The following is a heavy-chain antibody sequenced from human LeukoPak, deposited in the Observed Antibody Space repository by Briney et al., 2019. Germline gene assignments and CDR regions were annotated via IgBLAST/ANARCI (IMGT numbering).Heavy chain of an antibody. Sequence: GGSLRLSCAASGVTFSSYSMNWVRQAPGKGLEWVSSISSSSSYIYCAASVKGRFTISRDNAKNSLYLQMNSLRAEDTAVYYCARDSGYDWGQDYWGQGTLVTVSS. V-gene: IGHV3-21*01. J-gene: IGHJ4*02. CDR1: GVTFSSYS. CDR3: ARDSGYDWGQDY. CDR2: ISSSSSYI. D-gene: IGHD5-12*01.